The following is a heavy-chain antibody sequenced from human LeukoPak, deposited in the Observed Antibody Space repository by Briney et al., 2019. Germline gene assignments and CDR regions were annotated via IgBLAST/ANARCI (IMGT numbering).Heavy chain of an antibody. CDR2: IRAGGERT. D-gene: IGHD3-10*01. J-gene: IGHJ4*02. CDR1: GFTFSSYA. V-gene: IGHV3-23*01. Sequence: SGGSLRLSCAASGFTFSSYAMSWVRQAPGKGLEWVSVIRAGGERTSYADSVKGRFTISRDNSKKTVYLQMSSLRAEDTAVYYCAKDRSLWFGGLLIDSWGQGALVTVSS. CDR3: AKDRSLWFGGLLIDS.